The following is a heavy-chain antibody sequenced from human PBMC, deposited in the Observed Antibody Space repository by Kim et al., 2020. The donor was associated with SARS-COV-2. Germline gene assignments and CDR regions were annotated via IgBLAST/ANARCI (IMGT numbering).Heavy chain of an antibody. CDR3: ARGGYCAAGACAGKAGAHFDP. D-gene: IGHD2-8*02. Sequence: GGSLRLSCAASELTFSSYTMNWVRQAPGKGLEWVSSISSSSTYIFYADSVKGRFAVSRDNAKNSLYLQMSSLRAEDTAVYYCARGGYCAAGACAGKAGAHFDPWGQGTLVTVSS. V-gene: IGHV3-21*01. J-gene: IGHJ5*02. CDR1: ELTFSSYT. CDR2: ISSSSTYI.